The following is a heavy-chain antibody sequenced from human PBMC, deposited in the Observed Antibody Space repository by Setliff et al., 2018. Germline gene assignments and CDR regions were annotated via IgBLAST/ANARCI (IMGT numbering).Heavy chain of an antibody. Sequence: GSLRLSCAASGFAVSSDYMTWVRQAPGKGLEWVAVISYDGSNKYYADSVKGRFTISRDNSKNTLYLQMNSLRAEDTAVYYCARASLGKFGSAVEYFHHWGQGTPVTVSS. CDR3: ARASLGKFGSAVEYFHH. CDR2: ISYDGSNK. D-gene: IGHD2-15*01. CDR1: GFAVSSDY. J-gene: IGHJ1*01. V-gene: IGHV3-30*03.